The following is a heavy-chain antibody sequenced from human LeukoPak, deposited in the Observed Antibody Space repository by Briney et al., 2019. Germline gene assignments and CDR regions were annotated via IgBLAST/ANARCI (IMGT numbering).Heavy chain of an antibody. CDR3: ARLATVAGTVRDY. CDR2: INPNSGGT. CDR1: GYTFTGYY. D-gene: IGHD6-19*01. J-gene: IGHJ4*02. V-gene: IGHV1-2*06. Sequence: ASVKVSCKASGYTFTGYYMHWVRQAPGQGLERMGRINPNSGGTNYAQKFQGRVTMTRDTSISTAYMELSRLRSDDTAVYYCARLATVAGTVRDYWGQGTLVTVSS.